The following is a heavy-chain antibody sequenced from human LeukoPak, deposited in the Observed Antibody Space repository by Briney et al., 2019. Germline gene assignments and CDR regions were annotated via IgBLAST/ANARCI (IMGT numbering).Heavy chain of an antibody. CDR3: ARSRSGYSYDHAAFDI. Sequence: SETLSLTCGVYGGSFSDYYWTWIRQPPGKGLEWIAYIDYRGSTTYNPSLKSRVTISVDTSRNQFSLKLSSVTAADTAVYYCARSRSGYSYDHAAFDIWGQGTMVTVSS. V-gene: IGHV4-59*01. J-gene: IGHJ3*02. D-gene: IGHD5-18*01. CDR1: GGSFSDYY. CDR2: IDYRGST.